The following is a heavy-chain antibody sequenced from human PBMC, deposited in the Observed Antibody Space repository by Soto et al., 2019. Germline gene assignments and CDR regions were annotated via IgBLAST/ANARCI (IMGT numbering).Heavy chain of an antibody. Sequence: SETLSLTCTVSGGSISSGGYYWSWIRQHPGKGLEWIGYIYYSGSTYYNPSLKSRVTISVDTSKNQFSLKLSSVTAADTAVYYCARDPTGNSYGYGGGNYYGMDVWGQGTTVTVSS. V-gene: IGHV4-31*03. CDR1: GGSISSGGYY. CDR2: IYYSGST. CDR3: ARDPTGNSYGYGGGNYYGMDV. J-gene: IGHJ6*02. D-gene: IGHD5-18*01.